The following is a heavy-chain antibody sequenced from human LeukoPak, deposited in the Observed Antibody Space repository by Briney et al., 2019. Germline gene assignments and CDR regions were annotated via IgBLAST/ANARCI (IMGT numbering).Heavy chain of an antibody. Sequence: ASVKVSCKASGYTFTSYGISWVRQAPGQGLEWMGIINPSGGSTSYAQKFQGRVTMTRDTSTSTVYMELSSLRSEDTAVYYCAREGYYDILTGTITYGMDVWGQGTTVTVSS. CDR3: AREGYYDILTGTITYGMDV. D-gene: IGHD3-9*01. V-gene: IGHV1-46*01. J-gene: IGHJ6*02. CDR2: INPSGGST. CDR1: GYTFTSYG.